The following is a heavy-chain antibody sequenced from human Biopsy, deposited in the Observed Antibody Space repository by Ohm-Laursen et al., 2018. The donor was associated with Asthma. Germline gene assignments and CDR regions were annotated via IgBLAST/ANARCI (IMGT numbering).Heavy chain of an antibody. D-gene: IGHD3-3*02. J-gene: IGHJ1*01. Sequence: GSLRLSCTAFGFTFGDYWMSWVRQVPGKGLEWVANIKHDGSEKNHVDPLKGRFTISRDNAKNSLYLQMNSLRAEDTAVYYCARTFHFWSPYHAEHYQLWGQGTLVTVSS. CDR3: ARTFHFWSPYHAEHYQL. CDR1: GFTFGDYW. V-gene: IGHV3-7*01. CDR2: IKHDGSEK.